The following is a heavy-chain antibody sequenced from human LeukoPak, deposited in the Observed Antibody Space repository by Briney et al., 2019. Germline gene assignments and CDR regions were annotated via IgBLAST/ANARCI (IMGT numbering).Heavy chain of an antibody. J-gene: IGHJ4*02. D-gene: IGHD1-26*01. Sequence: SETLSLTCTVSGGSISSYYWSWIRQPPGKGLEWIGYIYYSGSTNYNPSLKSRVTISVDTSKNQFSLKLSSVTAADTAVYYCARHGSYYEFDYWGKGTLVTVSS. V-gene: IGHV4-59*08. CDR2: IYYSGST. CDR3: ARHGSYYEFDY. CDR1: GGSISSYY.